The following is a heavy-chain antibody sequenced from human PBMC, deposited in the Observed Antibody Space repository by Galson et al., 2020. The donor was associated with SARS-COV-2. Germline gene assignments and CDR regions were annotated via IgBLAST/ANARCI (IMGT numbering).Heavy chain of an antibody. Sequence: ASVKVSCKASGYTFTSYYMHWVRQAPGQGLEWMGIINPSGGSTSYAQEFQGRVTMTRDTSTSTVYMELSSLRSEDTAVYYCAREDKIYSSGWYGDYYYYYYMDVWGKGTTVTVSS. CDR3: AREDKIYSSGWYGDYYYYYYMDV. V-gene: IGHV1-46*01. D-gene: IGHD6-19*01. CDR2: INPSGGST. CDR1: GYTFTSYY. J-gene: IGHJ6*03.